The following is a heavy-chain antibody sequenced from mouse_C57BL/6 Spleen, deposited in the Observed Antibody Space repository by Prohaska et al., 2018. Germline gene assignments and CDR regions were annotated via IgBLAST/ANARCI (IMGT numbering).Heavy chain of an antibody. CDR3: ARSTGTDY. CDR2: INPNNGGT. D-gene: IGHD4-1*02. Sequence: LKISCKASGYTFTDYYMNWVKQSHGKSLEWIGDINPNNGGTSYNQKFKGKATLTVDKSSSTAYMELRSLTSEDSAVYYCARSTGTDYWGQGTTLTVSS. CDR1: GYTFTDYY. J-gene: IGHJ2*01. V-gene: IGHV1-26*01.